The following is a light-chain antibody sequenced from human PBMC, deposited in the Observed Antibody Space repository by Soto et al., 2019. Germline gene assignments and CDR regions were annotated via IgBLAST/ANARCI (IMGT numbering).Light chain of an antibody. CDR2: GAS. V-gene: IGKV1-12*01. J-gene: IGKJ4*01. CDR1: QGISGL. Sequence: DVPMNQSPPSVSASVGDRVTITCRASQGISGLMAWYQQKPGQAPKLLIQGASSFQSGVPSRFSGSGSGTDFTLTISSLKPEEFATYFCQQADSFPLTVGGGTKVEIK. CDR3: QQADSFPLT.